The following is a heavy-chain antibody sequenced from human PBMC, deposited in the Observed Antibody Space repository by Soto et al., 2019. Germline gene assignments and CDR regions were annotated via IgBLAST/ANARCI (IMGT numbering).Heavy chain of an antibody. J-gene: IGHJ4*02. CDR3: ARTDYDILTGYPRDYFDY. V-gene: IGHV1-69*01. D-gene: IGHD3-9*01. Sequence: QVQLVQSGAEVKKPGSSVKVSCKASGGTFSSYAISWVRQAPGQGLEWMGGIIPIFGTANYAQKFQGRVTITADESTSTAYMELSSLRSDDTAVYYCARTDYDILTGYPRDYFDYWGQGTLVTVSS. CDR1: GGTFSSYA. CDR2: IIPIFGTA.